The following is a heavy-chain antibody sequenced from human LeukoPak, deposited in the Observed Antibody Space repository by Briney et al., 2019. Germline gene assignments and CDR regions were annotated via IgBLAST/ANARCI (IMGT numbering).Heavy chain of an antibody. CDR2: IGNTET. CDR3: AKDWIQFNRVFDCFDS. Sequence: GGSLRLSCATSGFPFETNAMGWVRQAPGKGLEWVATIGNTETFYADSVTGRFTISRDNSKNTVNLQMNRLRVEDTAIYYCAKDWIQFNRVFDCFDSWGQGTLVTVSS. D-gene: IGHD5-18*01. CDR1: GFPFETNA. J-gene: IGHJ4*02. V-gene: IGHV3-23*01.